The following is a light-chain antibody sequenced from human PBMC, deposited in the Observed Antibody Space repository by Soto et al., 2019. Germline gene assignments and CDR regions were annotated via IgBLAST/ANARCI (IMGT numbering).Light chain of an antibody. V-gene: IGLV2-14*01. J-gene: IGLJ2*01. CDR1: TSDVGGYNY. CDR3: GSYTSFSTLV. Sequence: QSVLTQPASVSGSPGQSISISCTGTTSDVGGYNYVSWYQQHPGKAPKLMISEVSNRPSGVSNRFSGSKSGNTASLTISGLQAEDEADYYCGSYTSFSTLVFGGGTKLTVL. CDR2: EVS.